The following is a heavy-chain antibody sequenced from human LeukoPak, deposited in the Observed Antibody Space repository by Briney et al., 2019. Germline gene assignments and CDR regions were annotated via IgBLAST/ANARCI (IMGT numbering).Heavy chain of an antibody. J-gene: IGHJ4*02. CDR3: ARVSTGPV. Sequence: SGGSLRLSCAASGFTFTNYWMIWVRQAPGKGLEWVSSISSTGNYIHYADSVKGRFTISRDNAQKSLYLQMNSLRVEDSAVYYCARVSTGPVWGQGTLVTVSS. CDR1: GFTFTNYW. CDR2: ISSTGNYI. V-gene: IGHV3-21*01. D-gene: IGHD1-1*01.